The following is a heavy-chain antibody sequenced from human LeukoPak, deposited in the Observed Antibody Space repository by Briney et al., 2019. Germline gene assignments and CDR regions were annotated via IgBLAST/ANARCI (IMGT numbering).Heavy chain of an antibody. D-gene: IGHD3-22*01. CDR2: IYYSGST. CDR3: ARAYITMTLEY. CDR1: GGSISSSSYY. Sequence: SETLSLTCTVSGGSISSSSYYWGWIRQAPGKGLEWIGSIYYSGSTYYNPSLKSRVTISVDTSKNQFSLKLSSVTAADTAVYYCARAYITMTLEYWGQGTLVTVSS. V-gene: IGHV4-39*07. J-gene: IGHJ4*02.